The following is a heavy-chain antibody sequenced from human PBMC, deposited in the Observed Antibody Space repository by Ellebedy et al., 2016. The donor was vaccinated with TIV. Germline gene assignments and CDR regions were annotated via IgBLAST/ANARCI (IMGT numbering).Heavy chain of an antibody. V-gene: IGHV1-2*02. CDR2: INTNSGGT. CDR3: ARDPMVADERGRTLDH. CDR1: GYTFTAYY. Sequence: AASAKVSCKASGYTFTAYYVHWVRHAPGQGLEWMGWINTNSGGTNSAQHFQGRVAMTRATSISTAYMELSSLASDDTAVYYCARDPMVADERGRTLDHWGQGTLVTVSS. J-gene: IGHJ4*02. D-gene: IGHD4/OR15-4a*01.